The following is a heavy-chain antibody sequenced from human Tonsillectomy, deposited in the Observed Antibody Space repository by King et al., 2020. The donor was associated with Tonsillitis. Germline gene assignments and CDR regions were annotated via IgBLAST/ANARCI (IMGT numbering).Heavy chain of an antibody. V-gene: IGHV3-23*04. D-gene: IGHD3-3*01. J-gene: IGHJ3*02. CDR3: ATTIFGVVIIPSGAFDI. Sequence: VQLVESGGGLVQPGGSLRLSCAASGFTFSSYAMSWVRQAPGKGLEWVSGISASGGSTYYADSVKGRFTISRVNSKNTLYLQMNSLRAEDTALYYCATTIFGVVIIPSGAFDIWGQGTMVTVSS. CDR2: ISASGGST. CDR1: GFTFSSYA.